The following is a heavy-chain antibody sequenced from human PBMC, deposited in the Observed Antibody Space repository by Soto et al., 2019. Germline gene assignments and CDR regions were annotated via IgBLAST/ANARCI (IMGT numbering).Heavy chain of an antibody. CDR3: ARDKTYYYDSSGWLYGMDV. Sequence: QVQLVQSGAEVKKPGASVKVSCKASGYTFTSYAMHWVRLAPGQRLEWMGWINAGNGNTKYSQKFQGRVTITRDTSASTAYMELSSLRSEDTAVYYCARDKTYYYDSSGWLYGMDVWGQGTTVTVSS. V-gene: IGHV1-3*01. CDR2: INAGNGNT. J-gene: IGHJ6*02. D-gene: IGHD3-22*01. CDR1: GYTFTSYA.